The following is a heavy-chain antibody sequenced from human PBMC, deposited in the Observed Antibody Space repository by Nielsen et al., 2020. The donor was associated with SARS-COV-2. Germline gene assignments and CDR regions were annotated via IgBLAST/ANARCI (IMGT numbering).Heavy chain of an antibody. V-gene: IGHV3-33*01. J-gene: IGHJ5*02. CDR3: ARDGRILWFGELLSNWFDP. CDR2: IWYDGSNK. D-gene: IGHD3-10*01. Sequence: GRQAPGKGLEWGAVIWYDGSNKYYADSVKGRFTISRDNSKNTLYLQMNSLRAEDTAAYYCARDGRILWFGELLSNWFDPWGQGTLVTVSS.